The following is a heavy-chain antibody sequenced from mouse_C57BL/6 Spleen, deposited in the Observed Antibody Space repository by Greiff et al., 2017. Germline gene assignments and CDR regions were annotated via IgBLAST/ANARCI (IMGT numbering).Heavy chain of an antibody. Sequence: EVQLQQSGPELVKPGASVKISCKASGYTFTDYYMNWVKQSHGKSLEWIGDINPNNGGTSYNQKFKGKATLTVDKSSSTAYMELRSLTSEDSAVYYCARWADYDERAYWGQGTLVTVSA. J-gene: IGHJ3*01. V-gene: IGHV1-26*01. CDR3: ARWADYDERAY. CDR1: GYTFTDYY. CDR2: INPNNGGT. D-gene: IGHD2-4*01.